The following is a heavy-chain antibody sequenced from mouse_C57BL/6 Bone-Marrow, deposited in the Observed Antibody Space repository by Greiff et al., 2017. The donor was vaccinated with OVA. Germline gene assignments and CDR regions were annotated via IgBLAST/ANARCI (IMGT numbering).Heavy chain of an antibody. Sequence: EVQLKQSGAELVRPGASVKLSCTVSGFNIKDDYIHWVKQRPEQGLEWIGWIDPESYDTEYASKFQGKATLTADTSSNTAYLQLSSLTSEDSAVYYCARSRLLRYFDVWGTGTTVTVSS. V-gene: IGHV14-4*01. CDR2: IDPESYDT. CDR1: GFNIKDDY. CDR3: ARSRLLRYFDV. J-gene: IGHJ1*03. D-gene: IGHD2-3*01.